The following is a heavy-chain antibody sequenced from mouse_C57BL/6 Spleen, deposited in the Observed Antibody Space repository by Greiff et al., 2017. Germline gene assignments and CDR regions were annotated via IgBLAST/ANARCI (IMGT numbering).Heavy chain of an antibody. J-gene: IGHJ4*01. CDR2: ISGGGGNT. CDR1: GFTFSSYT. D-gene: IGHD1-1*01. CDR3: ARQGYYGSSYYAMDY. Sequence: EVKVVESGGGLVKPGGSLKLSCAASGFTFSSYTMSWVRQTPEKRLEWVATISGGGGNTYYPDSVKGRFTISRDNAKNTLYLQMSSLRSEDTALYYCARQGYYGSSYYAMDYWGQGTSVTVSS. V-gene: IGHV5-9*01.